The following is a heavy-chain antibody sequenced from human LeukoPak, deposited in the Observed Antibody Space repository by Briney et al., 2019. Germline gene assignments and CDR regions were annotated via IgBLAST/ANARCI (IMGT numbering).Heavy chain of an antibody. V-gene: IGHV3-23*01. J-gene: IGHJ4*02. CDR2: ISGSGGGT. D-gene: IGHD2-2*01. CDR1: GFTFSNYA. CDR3: AKEGSRSSTG. Sequence: GGSLRLSCAASGFTFSNYAMTWVRQAPGKGLEWVSGISGSGGGTYYTDSVKGRFTISRDNSKNTLYLQMNSLRAEDTAVYYCAKEGSRSSTGWGQGTLVTVSS.